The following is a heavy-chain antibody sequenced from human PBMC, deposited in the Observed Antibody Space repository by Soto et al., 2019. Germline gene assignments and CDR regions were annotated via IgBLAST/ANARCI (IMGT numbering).Heavy chain of an antibody. Sequence: EVQLLESGGGLVQPGGSLRLSCAASGFTFSSYAMSWVRQAPGKGLEWVSAISGSGGSTYYADSVKGRFTISRDNSKNTLYLQMNSLRAEDTAVYYCAKDSGPMVRGAIITRVSDYWGQGTLLTVSS. V-gene: IGHV3-23*01. J-gene: IGHJ4*02. CDR1: GFTFSSYA. D-gene: IGHD3-10*01. CDR2: ISGSGGST. CDR3: AKDSGPMVRGAIITRVSDY.